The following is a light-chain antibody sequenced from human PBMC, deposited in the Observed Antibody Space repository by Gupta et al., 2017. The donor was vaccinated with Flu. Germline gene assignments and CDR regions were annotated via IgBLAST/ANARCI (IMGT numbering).Light chain of an antibody. CDR2: DDN. CDR3: QSYASENRGV. J-gene: IGLJ3*02. Sequence: FTLTQLHSVSEAPRGTTPLSCTRSSCSMASHSVQWYQQRPGSGPTTLIYDDNKRRSGVTHRVSASINMSSKTASLTISGLARADGADYYCQSYASENRGVFGGGTKLTV. V-gene: IGLV6-57*03. CDR1: SCSMASHS.